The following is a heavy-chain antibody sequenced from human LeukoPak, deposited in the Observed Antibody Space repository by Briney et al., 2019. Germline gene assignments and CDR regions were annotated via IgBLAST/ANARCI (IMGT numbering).Heavy chain of an antibody. D-gene: IGHD3-3*01. J-gene: IGHJ4*02. V-gene: IGHV3-66*01. Sequence: PGGSLRLSCAASGFTVSSNYMNWVRQAPGKGLEWVSVIYSGGSTYYADSVKGRFTISRGNAKNSLYLQMNSLRAEDTAVYYCASSDFWSGYSRGGNYWGQGTLVTVSS. CDR2: IYSGGST. CDR1: GFTVSSNY. CDR3: ASSDFWSGYSRGGNY.